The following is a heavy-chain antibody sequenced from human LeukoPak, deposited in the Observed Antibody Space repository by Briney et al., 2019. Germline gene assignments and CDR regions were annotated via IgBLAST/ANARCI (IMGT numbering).Heavy chain of an antibody. CDR3: AREGRWLQFINAFDI. D-gene: IGHD5-24*01. CDR1: GFTFSSYS. Sequence: GGSLRLSCAASGFTFSSYSMNWVRQAPGKGLEWVSFISISSNYIDYADSVKGRFTISRDNAKNSLYLQMNGLRVEDTAVYYCAREGRWLQFINAFDIWGQGTMVTVSS. J-gene: IGHJ3*02. V-gene: IGHV3-21*01. CDR2: ISISSNYI.